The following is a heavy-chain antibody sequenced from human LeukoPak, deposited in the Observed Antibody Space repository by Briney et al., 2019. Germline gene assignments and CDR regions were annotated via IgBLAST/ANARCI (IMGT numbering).Heavy chain of an antibody. Sequence: SETLSLTCTVSGGSMSNYYWSWIRQPPGKGLECIGYIYYSGSTNYNPSLKSRVTISVDTSKNQFSLKLSSVTAADTAVYYCARLTYCSGGSCYLDPYYFDYWGQGTLVTVSS. CDR1: GGSMSNYY. D-gene: IGHD2-15*01. CDR3: ARLTYCSGGSCYLDPYYFDY. V-gene: IGHV4-59*08. CDR2: IYYSGST. J-gene: IGHJ4*02.